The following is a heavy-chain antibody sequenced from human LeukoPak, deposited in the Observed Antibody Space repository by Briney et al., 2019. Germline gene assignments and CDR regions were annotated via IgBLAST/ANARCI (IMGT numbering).Heavy chain of an antibody. J-gene: IGHJ4*02. CDR3: GRAFPPLRTSSAGDL. V-gene: IGHV3-69-1*02. Sequence: TGRSLRLSCSASGLTFSDYDMNWVRQAPGEGLEWVLSISGLSTHIYYGDSVKGRFSISRDNAKNSVYLQMNSLGVEDTAIYYCGRAFPPLRTSSAGDLWGQGILVTVSS. CDR2: ISGLSTHI. D-gene: IGHD3-16*01. CDR1: GLTFSDYD.